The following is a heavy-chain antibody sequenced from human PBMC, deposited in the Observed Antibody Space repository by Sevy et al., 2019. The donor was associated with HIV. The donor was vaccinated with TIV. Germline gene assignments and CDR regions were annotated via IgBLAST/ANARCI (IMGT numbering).Heavy chain of an antibody. V-gene: IGHV3-48*01. CDR3: TRSGTWGGLPFDC. Sequence: GGSLRLSCAASGFTLSSYSMNWVRQAPGKGLEWVSYIDSGSGTIYYADSVKGRFTISRDNAKNSLYLQMNSLRAEDTAVYYCTRSGTWGGLPFDCWGQGTLVTVSS. CDR2: IDSGSGTI. D-gene: IGHD3-3*01. CDR1: GFTLSSYS. J-gene: IGHJ4*02.